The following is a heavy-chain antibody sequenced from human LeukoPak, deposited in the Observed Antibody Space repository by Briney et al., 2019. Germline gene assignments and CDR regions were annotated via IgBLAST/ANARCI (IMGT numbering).Heavy chain of an antibody. D-gene: IGHD3-3*01. Sequence: ASVKVSCKASGYTFTGYYMHWVRQAPGQGLEWMGWINPNSGGTNYAQKFQGRVTMTRDTSISTAYMELSRLRSDDTAVYYCASRNDFWSGYDPVFDYWGQGTLVTVSS. CDR2: INPNSGGT. CDR3: ASRNDFWSGYDPVFDY. J-gene: IGHJ4*02. V-gene: IGHV1-2*02. CDR1: GYTFTGYY.